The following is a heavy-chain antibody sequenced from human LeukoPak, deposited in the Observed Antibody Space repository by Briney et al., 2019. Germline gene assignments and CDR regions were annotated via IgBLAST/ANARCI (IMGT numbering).Heavy chain of an antibody. CDR1: GFTFSGST. V-gene: IGHV3-73*01. D-gene: IGHD2-2*01. Sequence: PGGSLRLSCAASGFTFSGSTVHWVRQASGKGLEWVGRITTKGNNYATAYAASVKGRFTISRDDSKNTAYLQMNSLKTEDTAVYYYTRGEGYCSSTSCYYAFDIWGQGTMVTVSS. CDR2: ITTKGNNYAT. J-gene: IGHJ3*02. CDR3: TRGEGYCSSTSCYYAFDI.